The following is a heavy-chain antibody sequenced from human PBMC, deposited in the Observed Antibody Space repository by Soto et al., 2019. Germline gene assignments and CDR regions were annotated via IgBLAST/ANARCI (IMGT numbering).Heavy chain of an antibody. CDR2: IWYDGSNK. CDR1: GFTFSSYG. V-gene: IGHV3-33*01. J-gene: IGHJ6*02. Sequence: GGSLRLSCAASGFTFSSYGMHWVRQAPGKGLEWVAVIWYDGSNKYYADSVKGRFTISRDNSKNTLYLQMNSLRAEDTAVYYCARVQDTAHYYGMDVWGQGTTVSVSS. D-gene: IGHD5-18*01. CDR3: ARVQDTAHYYGMDV.